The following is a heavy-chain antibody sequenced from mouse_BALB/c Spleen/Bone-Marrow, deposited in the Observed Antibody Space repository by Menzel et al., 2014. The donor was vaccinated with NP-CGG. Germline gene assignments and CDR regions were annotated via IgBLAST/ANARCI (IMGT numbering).Heavy chain of an antibody. D-gene: IGHD4-1*01. V-gene: IGHV4-1*02. J-gene: IGHJ3*01. CDR3: APNWDRGFAY. CDR2: INPDSSTI. Sequence: EVHLVESGGGLVQPGGSLKLSCAASGFDFSRYWMSWVRQAPGKGLEWIGEINPDSSTINYTPSLKDKFIISRDIAKKTLYLQMSKVRSEDTALYYCAPNWDRGFAYWGQGTLVTVSA. CDR1: GFDFSRYW.